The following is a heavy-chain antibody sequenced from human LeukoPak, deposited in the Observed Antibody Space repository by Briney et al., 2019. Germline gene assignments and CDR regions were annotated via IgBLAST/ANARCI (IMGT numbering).Heavy chain of an antibody. CDR3: ARAGHYDILTGYFYYYMDV. Sequence: SETLSLTCAVYGGSFSGYYWSWIRQPPGKGLEWIGRIYTSGSTNYNPSLKSRVTMSVDTSKNQFSLKLSSVTAADTAVYYCARAGHYDILTGYFYYYMDVWGKGTTVTVSS. CDR1: GGSFSGYY. J-gene: IGHJ6*03. D-gene: IGHD3-9*01. V-gene: IGHV4-59*10. CDR2: IYTSGST.